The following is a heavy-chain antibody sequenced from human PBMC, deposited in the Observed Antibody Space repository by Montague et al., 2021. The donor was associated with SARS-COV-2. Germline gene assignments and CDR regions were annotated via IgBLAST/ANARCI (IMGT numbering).Heavy chain of an antibody. Sequence: SETLSLTCTVSGASFSGSDWGWIRQSPGNGLEWIGYFYSGGSTDYNPSLKSRVTISRDTSKNQFSLKVRSVTAADTAVYYCARETMTGDAFDIWGQGTMVTVSS. V-gene: IGHV4-59*12. D-gene: IGHD1-1*01. J-gene: IGHJ3*02. CDR3: ARETMTGDAFDI. CDR1: GASFSGSD. CDR2: FYSGGST.